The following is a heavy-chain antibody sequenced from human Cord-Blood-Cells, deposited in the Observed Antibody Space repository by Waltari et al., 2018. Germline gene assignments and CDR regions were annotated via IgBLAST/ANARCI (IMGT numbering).Heavy chain of an antibody. CDR1: GGSFSGYY. J-gene: IGHJ4*02. Sequence: QVQLQQWGAGLLKPSETLSLTCAVYGGSFSGYYWSWIRQPPGKGLEWIGEINHSGSTNYNPSLKSRVTISVDTSKNQFSLKLSSVTAADTAVYYCARGGDVVVPAAKSDTAMVTTTSRFDYWGQGTLVNVSS. CDR2: INHSGST. D-gene: IGHD2-2*01. V-gene: IGHV4-34*01. CDR3: ARGGDVVVPAAKSDTAMVTTTSRFDY.